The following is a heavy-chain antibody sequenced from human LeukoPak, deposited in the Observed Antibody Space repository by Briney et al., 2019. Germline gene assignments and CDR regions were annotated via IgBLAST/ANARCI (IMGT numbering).Heavy chain of an antibody. D-gene: IGHD2-15*01. V-gene: IGHV3-48*01. J-gene: IGHJ6*03. CDR1: GFTFSSYS. CDR2: ISSSSSTI. CDR3: VKQAGFCSSSSCPKDYYMDV. Sequence: PGGSLRLSCAASGFTFSSYSMNWVRQAPGKGLEWVSYISSSSSTIYYADSVKGRFTISRDNAKNSLYLQMNSLRAEDTAVYYCVKQAGFCSSSSCPKDYYMDVWGKGITVTMSS.